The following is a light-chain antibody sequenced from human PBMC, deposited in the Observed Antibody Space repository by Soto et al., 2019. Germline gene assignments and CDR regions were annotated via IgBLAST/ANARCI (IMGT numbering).Light chain of an antibody. V-gene: IGKV1-5*03. CDR2: KAS. CDR3: QQYNSYSQT. CDR1: QSISSW. Sequence: DIQMTQSPSTLSASVGDRVTITCRASQSISSWLAWYQQKPGKAPKLLIYKASSLESGVPSRFSRSGSGTEFTLTISSLQPDDFATYYCQQYNSYSQTFGQGTKLEIK. J-gene: IGKJ2*01.